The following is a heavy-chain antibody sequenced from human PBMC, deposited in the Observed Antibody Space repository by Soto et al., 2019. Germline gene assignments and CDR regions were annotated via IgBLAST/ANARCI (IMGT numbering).Heavy chain of an antibody. Sequence: QVQLVESGGGVVQPGRSLRLSCAASGFTFSSYGMHWVRQAPGKGLEWVAVISYDGSNKYYADSVKGRFTISRDNSKNTLYLQMNSLRAEDTAVYYCAKGGRWLQYSYYFDYWGQGTLVTVSS. CDR1: GFTFSSYG. V-gene: IGHV3-30*18. CDR2: ISYDGSNK. D-gene: IGHD3-16*01. J-gene: IGHJ4*02. CDR3: AKGGRWLQYSYYFDY.